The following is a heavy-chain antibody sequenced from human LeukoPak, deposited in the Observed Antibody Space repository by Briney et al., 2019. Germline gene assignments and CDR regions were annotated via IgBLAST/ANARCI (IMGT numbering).Heavy chain of an antibody. CDR2: INPNSGGT. J-gene: IGHJ5*02. D-gene: IGHD6-25*01. Sequence: GASVKVSCKASGYTFTGYYIHWVRQAPGQGLEWMGWINPNSGGTNYAQKFQGRVTMPRDTSITTAYMELSGLRSDDTAIYYCARGRVAAPGRTGYNWFDPWGEGTLVTVSS. CDR3: ARGRVAAPGRTGYNWFDP. V-gene: IGHV1-2*02. CDR1: GYTFTGYY.